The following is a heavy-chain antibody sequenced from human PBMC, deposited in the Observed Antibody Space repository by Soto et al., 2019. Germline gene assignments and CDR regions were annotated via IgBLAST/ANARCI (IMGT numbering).Heavy chain of an antibody. J-gene: IGHJ5*02. CDR1: GGSISSSSYY. CDR3: ARRQKKNWFYP. Sequence: PSETLSLTCTVSGGSISSSSYYWGWIRQPPGKGLEWIGSIYYSGSTYYNPSLKSRVTISVDTSKNQFSLKLSSVTAADTAVYYCARRQKKNWFYPWGQGTLVTVSS. CDR2: IYYSGST. V-gene: IGHV4-39*01.